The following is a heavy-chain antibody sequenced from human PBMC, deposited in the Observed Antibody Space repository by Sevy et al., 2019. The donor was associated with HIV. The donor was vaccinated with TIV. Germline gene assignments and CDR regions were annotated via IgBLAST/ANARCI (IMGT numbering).Heavy chain of an antibody. V-gene: IGHV4-30-4*01. J-gene: IGHJ4*02. D-gene: IGHD5-18*01. CDR1: GGSISSGDYY. CDR3: ASKRGYSSGPFDY. Sequence: SETLSLTCTVSGGSISSGDYYWSWIRQPPGKGLQWIGYIYSSGGTYYNPFLNSRVSMSVDTSKNQFSLKLSSVTAADTAGYYCASKRGYSSGPFDYWGQGTLVTVSS. CDR2: IYSSGGT.